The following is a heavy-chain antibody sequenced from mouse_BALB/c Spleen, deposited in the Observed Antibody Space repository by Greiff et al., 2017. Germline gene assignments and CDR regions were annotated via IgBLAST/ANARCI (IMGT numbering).Heavy chain of an antibody. D-gene: IGHD2-4*01. V-gene: IGHV5-6-5*01. CDR2: ISSGGST. CDR1: GFTFSSYA. CDR3: ARHYDYPPWFAY. Sequence: EVKLVESGGGLVKPGGSLKLSCAASGFTFSSYAMSWVRQTPEKRLEWVASISSGGSTYYPDSVKGRFTISRDNARNILYLQMSSLRSEDTAMYYCARHYDYPPWFAYWGQGTLVTVSA. J-gene: IGHJ3*01.